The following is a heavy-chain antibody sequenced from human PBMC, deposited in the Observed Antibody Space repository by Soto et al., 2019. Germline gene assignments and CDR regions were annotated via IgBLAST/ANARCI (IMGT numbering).Heavy chain of an antibody. Sequence: GGSLRLSCGASGFTFSSYSMNWVRQAPGKGLEWVSYISNTSYTIYYADSVKGRFTISRDNARNSLYLQMNSLRAEDTALYYCARSLRGVIIDFDSWGLGTLVTVSS. CDR1: GFTFSSYS. CDR2: ISNTSYTI. J-gene: IGHJ4*02. D-gene: IGHD3-10*01. CDR3: ARSLRGVIIDFDS. V-gene: IGHV3-48*01.